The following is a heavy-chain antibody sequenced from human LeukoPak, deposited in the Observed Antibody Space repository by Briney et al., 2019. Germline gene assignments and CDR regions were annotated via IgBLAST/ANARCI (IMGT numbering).Heavy chain of an antibody. CDR1: GFAFSSYW. CDR2: IKQDGSEK. J-gene: IGHJ4*02. Sequence: GGSLRLSCAASGFAFSSYWMSWVRQAPGKGLEWVANIKQDGSEKYYVDSVKGRFTISRDNAKNSLYLQMNSLRAEDTAVYYCARDQRRVAVAGTSKNLNDYWGQGTLVTVSS. V-gene: IGHV3-7*01. CDR3: ARDQRRVAVAGTSKNLNDY. D-gene: IGHD6-19*01.